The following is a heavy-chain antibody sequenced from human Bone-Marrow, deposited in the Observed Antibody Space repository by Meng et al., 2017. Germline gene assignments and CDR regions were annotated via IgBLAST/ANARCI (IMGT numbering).Heavy chain of an antibody. CDR3: ARDRGGIDY. Sequence: VAVVGSGGGVVQPGRSLRLSCAASGFNFSSYAMHWVRQAPGKGLEWVAVISYDGSNKYYADSVKGRFTISRDNSKNTLYLQMNSLRAEDTAVYYCARDRGGIDYWGQGTLVTVSS. D-gene: IGHD2-15*01. CDR1: GFNFSSYA. CDR2: ISYDGSNK. J-gene: IGHJ4*02. V-gene: IGHV3-30*01.